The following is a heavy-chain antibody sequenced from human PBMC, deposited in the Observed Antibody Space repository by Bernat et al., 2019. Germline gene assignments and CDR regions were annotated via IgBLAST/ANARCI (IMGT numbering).Heavy chain of an antibody. D-gene: IGHD3-10*01. CDR1: GFTFSSYA. CDR2: VSGSGGST. CDR3: ARGAPYYGSGTTTERAKKFDY. J-gene: IGHJ4*02. V-gene: IGHV3-23*01. Sequence: EVQLLESGGGLVQPGGSLRLSCAASGFTFSSYAMSWVRQAPGKGLEWVSGVSGSGGSTYYADSVKGRFTISRDNAKNSLYLQMNSLRAEDTAVYYCARGAPYYGSGTTTERAKKFDYWGQGTLVTVSS.